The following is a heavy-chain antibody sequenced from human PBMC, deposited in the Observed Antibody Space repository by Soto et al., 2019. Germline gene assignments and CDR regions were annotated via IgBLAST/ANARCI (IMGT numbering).Heavy chain of an antibody. J-gene: IGHJ4*02. D-gene: IGHD3-10*01. CDR2: IYYSGNT. Sequence: LSLTCTVSGGSISSSPYYWDWIRQPPGRGLEWIGSIYYSGNTYYNPSLKTRVTISVDTSKNQFSLRLSSVTAADSAVYYCARRATASGSGLDYWGQGTLVTVSS. CDR3: ARRATASGSGLDY. CDR1: GGSISSSPYY. V-gene: IGHV4-39*01.